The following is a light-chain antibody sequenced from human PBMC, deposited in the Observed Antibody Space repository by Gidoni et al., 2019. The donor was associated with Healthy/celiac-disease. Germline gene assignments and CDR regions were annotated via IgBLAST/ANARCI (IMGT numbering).Light chain of an antibody. CDR2: YAS. J-gene: IGKJ4*01. CDR3: QQRSTALT. Sequence: DIVLTQSPATLSLSPGERATLSCRASQSVSSYVAWYQQKPGQAPRLLIYYASNRSTGIPARFSGSGSGTDFTLTISSLEPEDFAVYYCQQRSTALTFGGGTKVEIK. CDR1: QSVSSY. V-gene: IGKV3-11*01.